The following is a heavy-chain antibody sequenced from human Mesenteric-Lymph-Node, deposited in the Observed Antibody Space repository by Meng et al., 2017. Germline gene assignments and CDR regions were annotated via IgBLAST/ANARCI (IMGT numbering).Heavy chain of an antibody. CDR2: ISAYNGNT. CDR3: ARGGPNDFWSGYLDY. J-gene: IGHJ4*02. Sequence: QVQLVQSGCELKKPGASVKPSCRPSGYTFTSYGISWVRQAPGQGLEWMGWISAYNGNTNYAQKLQGRVTMTTDTSTSTAYMELRSLRSDDTAVYYCARGGPNDFWSGYLDYWGQGTLVTVSS. D-gene: IGHD3-3*01. V-gene: IGHV1-18*01. CDR1: GYTFTSYG.